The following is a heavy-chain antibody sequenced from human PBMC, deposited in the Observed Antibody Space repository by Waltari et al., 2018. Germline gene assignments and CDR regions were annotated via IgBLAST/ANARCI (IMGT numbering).Heavy chain of an antibody. CDR1: GFTFSNFW. CDR3: ARGWAHLDS. J-gene: IGHJ4*02. V-gene: IGHV3-7*01. CDR2: TKEDGNGI. D-gene: IGHD1-26*01. Sequence: EVQLVESGGNLVQPGGSLRLSCAASGFTFSNFWMTWVRQAPGKGLECVANTKEDGNGIDYLDSVKCRFTISRDNAKNSLFLQMNSLRAEDTAIYYCARGWAHLDSWGQGTLVTVSS.